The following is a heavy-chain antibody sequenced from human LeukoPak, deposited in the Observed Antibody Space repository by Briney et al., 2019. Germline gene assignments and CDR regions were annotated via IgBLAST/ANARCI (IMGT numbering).Heavy chain of an antibody. Sequence: GGSLRLSCAASGFTFSSYAMSWVRQAPGKGLEWVSGISGSGDNTYYADSVKGRFTISRDNSKNTLYVQVNSLGSEDTAAYYCAKGSYYDSSGSFYFDYWGQGTLVTVSS. D-gene: IGHD3-22*01. J-gene: IGHJ4*02. V-gene: IGHV3-23*01. CDR1: GFTFSSYA. CDR3: AKGSYYDSSGSFYFDY. CDR2: ISGSGDNT.